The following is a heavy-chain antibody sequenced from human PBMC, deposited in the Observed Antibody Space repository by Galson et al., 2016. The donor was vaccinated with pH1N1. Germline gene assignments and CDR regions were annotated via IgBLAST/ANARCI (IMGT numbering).Heavy chain of an antibody. CDR2: IDWDDDK. V-gene: IGHV2-70*01. J-gene: IGHJ4*02. Sequence: PALVKPTQTLTLTCTFSGFSLSTSRVGVGWIRQPPGKALEWLALIDWDDDKYYSTSLKTRLTISKDTSKNQVVLTMTNMDPVDTATYYCARLDYGDYSGYFEYWGQGTLVTVSS. D-gene: IGHD4-17*01. CDR3: ARLDYGDYSGYFEY. CDR1: GFSLSTSRVG.